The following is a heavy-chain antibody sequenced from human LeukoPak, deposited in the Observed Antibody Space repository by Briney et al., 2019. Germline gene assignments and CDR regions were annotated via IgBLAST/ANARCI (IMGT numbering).Heavy chain of an antibody. Sequence: SETLSLTCTVSGGTISSYYWSWIRQPAGKGLEWIGRIYTSGSTNYNPSLKSRVTMSADTSKNQFSLKLSSVTAADTAVYYCVRDFNDYYYYYYMDVWGKGTTVTVSS. V-gene: IGHV4-4*07. CDR3: VRDFNDYYYYYYMDV. J-gene: IGHJ6*03. CDR1: GGTISSYY. CDR2: IYTSGST. D-gene: IGHD1-1*01.